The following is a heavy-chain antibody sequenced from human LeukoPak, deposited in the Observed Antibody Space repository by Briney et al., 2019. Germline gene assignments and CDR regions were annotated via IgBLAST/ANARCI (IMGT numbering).Heavy chain of an antibody. CDR1: GGSISSSSYF. Sequence: SETLSLTCTVSGGSISSSSYFWGWIRQPPGKGLEWIGSIYYSGSTYYNPSLKSRVTISVDTSKNQFSLKLRSVTAADTAMYYCAREPNFYDTSGDYWGQGTLVTVSS. D-gene: IGHD3-22*01. J-gene: IGHJ4*02. CDR3: AREPNFYDTSGDY. V-gene: IGHV4-39*07. CDR2: IYYSGST.